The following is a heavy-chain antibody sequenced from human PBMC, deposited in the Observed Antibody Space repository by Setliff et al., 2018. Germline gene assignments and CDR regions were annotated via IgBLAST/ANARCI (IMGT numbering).Heavy chain of an antibody. D-gene: IGHD3-9*01. Sequence: PSETLSLTCTVSGGSISSGDYYWSWVRQPPGKGLEWIGYIYYSGSTYYNPSLKSRVTISVGTSKNQFSLKLSSVTAADTAVYYCARGYYDTLTGYYIGYWGQGTLVTVSS. J-gene: IGHJ4*02. CDR2: IYYSGST. CDR1: GGSISSGDYY. V-gene: IGHV4-30-4*08. CDR3: ARGYYDTLTGYYIGY.